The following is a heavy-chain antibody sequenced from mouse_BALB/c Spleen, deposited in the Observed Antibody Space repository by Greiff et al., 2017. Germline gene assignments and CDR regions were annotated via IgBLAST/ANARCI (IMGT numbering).Heavy chain of an antibody. V-gene: IGHV1S22*01. CDR2: IYPGSGST. D-gene: IGHD2-1*01. Sequence: LKQPGSELVRPGASVKLSCKASGYTFTSYWMHWVKQRPGQGLEWIGNIYPGSGSTNYDEKFKSKATLTVDTSSSTAYMQLSSLTSEDSAVYYCTRSVYYGNYAWFAYWGQGTLVTVSA. CDR3: TRSVYYGNYAWFAY. CDR1: GYTFTSYW. J-gene: IGHJ3*01.